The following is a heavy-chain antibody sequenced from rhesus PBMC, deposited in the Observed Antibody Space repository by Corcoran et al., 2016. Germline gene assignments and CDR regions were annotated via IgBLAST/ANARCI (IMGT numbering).Heavy chain of an antibody. CDR3: ARKVDWGDYYDY. V-gene: IGHV4-76*01. J-gene: IGHJ4*01. D-gene: IGHD3-34*01. CDR1: GGSISSGYD. Sequence: QVQLQESGPGVVKPSETLSLTCAVSGGSISSGYDWSWIRQPPGKGLEWIGYIYGSSGSTNYNPSLKSRVTISRDTSKNQFSLKLSSVTAADTAVYYCARKVDWGDYYDYWGQGVLVTVSS. CDR2: IYGSSGST.